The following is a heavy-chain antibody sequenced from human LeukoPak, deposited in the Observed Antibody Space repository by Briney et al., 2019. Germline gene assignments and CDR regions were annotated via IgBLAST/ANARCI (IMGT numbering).Heavy chain of an antibody. Sequence: PGASVKDSCKASGYTFTGYYMNWVRQAPGQGLEWMGWINPNSGGTNYAQKFQGRVTMTRDTSISTAYMELSRLGSDDTAMYYCARGGGAADYWGQGTLVTVSS. CDR3: ARGGGAADY. D-gene: IGHD3-16*01. J-gene: IGHJ4*02. CDR1: GYTFTGYY. V-gene: IGHV1-2*02. CDR2: INPNSGGT.